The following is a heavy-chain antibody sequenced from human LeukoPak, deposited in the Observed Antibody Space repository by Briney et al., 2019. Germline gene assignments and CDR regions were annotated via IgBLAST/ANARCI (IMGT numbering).Heavy chain of an antibody. Sequence: GASVKVSCKASGYTFTSYYMHWVRQAPGQGLEWMGIINPSGGSTSYAQKFQGRVTMTRDMSTSTVYMELSSLRSEDTAVYYCARQRIAARPFDYWGQGTLVTVSS. CDR3: ARQRIAARPFDY. J-gene: IGHJ4*02. D-gene: IGHD6-6*01. CDR2: INPSGGST. V-gene: IGHV1-46*01. CDR1: GYTFTSYY.